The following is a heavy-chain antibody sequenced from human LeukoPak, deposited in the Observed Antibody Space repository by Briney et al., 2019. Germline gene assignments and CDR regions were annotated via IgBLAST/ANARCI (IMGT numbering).Heavy chain of an antibody. D-gene: IGHD4-17*01. CDR3: ARVSPLYVTVTDFDY. J-gene: IGHJ4*02. CDR1: GYTFTSYG. V-gene: IGHV1-18*01. Sequence: ASVKVSCKASGYTFTSYGISWVRQAPGQGHEWMGWISAYNGNTNYAQKLQGRVTMTTDTSTSTAYMELRSLRSDDTAVYYCARVSPLYVTVTDFDYWGQGTLVTVSS. CDR2: ISAYNGNT.